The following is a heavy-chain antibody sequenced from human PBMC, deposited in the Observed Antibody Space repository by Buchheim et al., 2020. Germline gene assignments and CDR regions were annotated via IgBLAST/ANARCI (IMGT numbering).Heavy chain of an antibody. Sequence: QVQLQQWGAGLLKPSETLSLTCAVYGGSFSGYYWSWIRQPPGKGLEWIGEINHSGSTNYNPSLKSRVTISVDTSKNQFSLKLSSVTAADTAVYYCAALRLDATHGIAAAGTLDYWGQGTL. D-gene: IGHD6-13*01. V-gene: IGHV4-34*01. CDR3: AALRLDATHGIAAAGTLDY. J-gene: IGHJ4*02. CDR2: INHSGST. CDR1: GGSFSGYY.